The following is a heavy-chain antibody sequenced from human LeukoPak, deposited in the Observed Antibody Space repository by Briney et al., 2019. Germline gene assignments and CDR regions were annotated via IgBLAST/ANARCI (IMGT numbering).Heavy chain of an antibody. Sequence: GRSLRLSCAASGFTFSSYGMHWVRQAPGKGLEWAAVISYDGSNKYYADSVKGRFTISRDNSKNTLYLQMNSLRAEDTAVYYCAKDGYSGYDTYYFDYWGQGTLVTVSS. D-gene: IGHD5-12*01. J-gene: IGHJ4*02. CDR1: GFTFSSYG. CDR3: AKDGYSGYDTYYFDY. V-gene: IGHV3-30*18. CDR2: ISYDGSNK.